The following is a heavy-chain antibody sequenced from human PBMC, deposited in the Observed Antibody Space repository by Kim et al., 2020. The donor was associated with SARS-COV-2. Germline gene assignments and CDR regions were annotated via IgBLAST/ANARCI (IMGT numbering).Heavy chain of an antibody. CDR2: ISWNSGSI. CDR3: AKSIDYYGSGSLDY. J-gene: IGHJ4*02. D-gene: IGHD3-10*01. V-gene: IGHV3-9*01. Sequence: GGSLRLSCAASGFTFDDYAMHWVRQAPGKGLEWVSGISWNSGSIGYADSVKGRFTISRDNAKNSLYLQMNSLRAEDTALYYCAKSIDYYGSGSLDYWGQG. CDR1: GFTFDDYA.